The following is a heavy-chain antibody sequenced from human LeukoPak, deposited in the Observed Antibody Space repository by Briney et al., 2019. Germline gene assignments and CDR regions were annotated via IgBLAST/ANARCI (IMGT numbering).Heavy chain of an antibody. V-gene: IGHV4-30-4*08. CDR3: ASDLLWFWEFRAFDI. D-gene: IGHD3-10*01. CDR2: IYYSGST. Sequence: TLSLTCTVSGGSISSGDYYWSWLRQTPGKGLEWIGYIYYSGSTYYNPSLKSRVTISVDTSKNQFSLKLSSVIAADTAVYYCASDLLWFWEFRAFDIWGQGTMVTVSS. J-gene: IGHJ3*02. CDR1: GGSISSGDYY.